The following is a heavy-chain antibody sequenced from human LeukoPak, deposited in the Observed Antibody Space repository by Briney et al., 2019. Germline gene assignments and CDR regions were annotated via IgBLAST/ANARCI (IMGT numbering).Heavy chain of an antibody. CDR2: IYSGGST. D-gene: IGHD7-27*01. CDR1: GFTVSSSY. V-gene: IGHV3-66*01. Sequence: GGSLRLSCAASGFTVSSSYMSWVRQAPGKGLEWVSIIYSGGSTYYADSVKGRFTISRDNSKNTLYLQMNSLRAEDTAVYYCARDNQHWGIDYWGQGTLVTVSS. J-gene: IGHJ4*01. CDR3: ARDNQHWGIDY.